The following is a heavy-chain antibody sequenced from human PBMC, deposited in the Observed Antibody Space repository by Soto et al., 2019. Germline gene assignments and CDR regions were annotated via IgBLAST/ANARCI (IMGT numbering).Heavy chain of an antibody. CDR1: GYSFTSYW. D-gene: IGHD3-22*01. J-gene: IGHJ5*02. CDR3: ARRLYYYYKSGHYLGWFDP. CDR2: IDPSDSYT. Sequence: PWESLKISCKGSGYSFTSYWISWVRQMPGKGLEWMGRIDPSDSYTNYSPSFQGHVTISADKSISTAYLQWNSLKASDSAMYCCARRLYYYYKSGHYLGWFDPWGQGTLVTVSS. V-gene: IGHV5-10-1*01.